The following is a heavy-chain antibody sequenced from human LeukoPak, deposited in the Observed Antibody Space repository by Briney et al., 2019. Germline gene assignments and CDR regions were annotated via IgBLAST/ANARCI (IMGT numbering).Heavy chain of an antibody. CDR2: INPNSGGT. V-gene: IGHV1-2*02. D-gene: IGHD2-2*01. Sequence: GASVKVSCKASGYTFTGYYMHWVRHAPGQGLEWMVWINPNSGGTNYAQKFQGRVTMTRDTSISTAYMELSRLRSDDTAVYYCAREGDIVVVPAAMVDYWGQGTLVTVSS. CDR1: GYTFTGYY. J-gene: IGHJ4*02. CDR3: AREGDIVVVPAAMVDY.